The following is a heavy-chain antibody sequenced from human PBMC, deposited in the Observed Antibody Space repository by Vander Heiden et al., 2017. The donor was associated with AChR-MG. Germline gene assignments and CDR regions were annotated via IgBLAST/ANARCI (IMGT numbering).Heavy chain of an antibody. D-gene: IGHD2-2*01. V-gene: IGHV4-39*01. CDR1: GGSISSSSYY. CDR2: IYYGGST. CDR3: ASRYCSSTSCYEGSYYYYGMDV. J-gene: IGHJ6*02. Sequence: QLQLQESGPGLVKPSETLSLTCTVSGGSISSSSYYWGWLRQPPGKGLGWVGSIYYGGSTYCNPSLKGRVTISVDTSKNQFSLKLSSVTAADTAVYYCASRYCSSTSCYEGSYYYYGMDVWGQGTTVTVSS.